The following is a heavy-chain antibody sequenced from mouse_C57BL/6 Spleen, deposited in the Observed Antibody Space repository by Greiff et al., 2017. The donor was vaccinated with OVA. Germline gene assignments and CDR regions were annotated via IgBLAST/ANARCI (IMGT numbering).Heavy chain of an antibody. Sequence: EVKLVESGGGLVKPGGSLKLSCAASGFTFSSYAMSWVRQTPEKRLEWVATISDGGSYTYYPDNVKGRFTISRDNAKNNLYMQMSHLKSEDTAMYYCARGTFDYWGQGTTLTVSS. CDR1: GFTFSSYA. CDR3: ARGTFDY. CDR2: ISDGGSYT. J-gene: IGHJ2*01. V-gene: IGHV5-4*03. D-gene: IGHD3-3*01.